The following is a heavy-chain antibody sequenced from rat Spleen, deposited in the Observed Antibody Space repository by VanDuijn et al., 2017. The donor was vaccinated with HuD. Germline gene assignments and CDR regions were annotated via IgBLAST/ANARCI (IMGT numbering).Heavy chain of an antibody. CDR1: GFSLPSYH. D-gene: IGHD3-4*01. Sequence: VQLKESGPGLVQTSQTLSLTCTVSGFSLPSYHVSWVRQAPTKGLEWVASISVGGGNTYYGDSVKGRFTISRDNAKSTLYLQMDGLRSEDTATYYCARHPQLGTYWYFDFWGQGVMVTVSS. J-gene: IGHJ2*01. CDR3: ARHPQLGTYWYFDF. CDR2: ISVGGGNT. V-gene: IGHV5-25*01.